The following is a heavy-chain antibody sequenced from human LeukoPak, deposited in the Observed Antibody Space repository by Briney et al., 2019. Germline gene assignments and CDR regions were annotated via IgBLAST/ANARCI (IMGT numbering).Heavy chain of an antibody. J-gene: IGHJ5*02. V-gene: IGHV1-2*02. D-gene: IGHD2-2*01. Sequence: ASVKVSCTASGYTFTGYYMHWVRQAPGQGLEWMGWINPNSGSTNYAQKFQGRVTMTRDTSNSPAYMELSRLRSDDTAVYYCAREFSPQLPRRPYNWFDPWGQGTMVTVSS. CDR1: GYTFTGYY. CDR3: AREFSPQLPRRPYNWFDP. CDR2: INPNSGST.